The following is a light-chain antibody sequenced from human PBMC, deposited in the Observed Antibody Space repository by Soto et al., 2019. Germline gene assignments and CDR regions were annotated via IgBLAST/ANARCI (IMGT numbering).Light chain of an antibody. CDR3: TSFSSSTTLDV. V-gene: IGLV2-14*01. CDR1: TRDIAGYNY. J-gene: IGLJ1*01. Sequence: QSVLTQPASVSGSLGQSITISCTGTTRDIAGYNYISWYQQLPGKAPKLMIYQVTIRPSVISNRFSGSKSGNTASLTISGLQAEDEADYYCTSFSSSTTLDVFGTGTKVNVL. CDR2: QVT.